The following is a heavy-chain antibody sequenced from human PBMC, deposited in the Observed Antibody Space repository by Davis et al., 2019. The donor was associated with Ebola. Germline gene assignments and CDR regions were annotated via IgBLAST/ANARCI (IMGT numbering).Heavy chain of an antibody. D-gene: IGHD3-16*01. Sequence: GESLKISCAPPGFTFADYAMSWVRQAPGKGLEWLSVIYSSGRAFYADSVKGRFTISRDNSKNTLYLQMNSLRSEDTAVYHCARGISGGTVTLGDWGQGTLVTVSS. J-gene: IGHJ1*01. CDR2: IYSSGRA. CDR1: GFTFADYA. CDR3: ARGISGGTVTLGD. V-gene: IGHV3-53*05.